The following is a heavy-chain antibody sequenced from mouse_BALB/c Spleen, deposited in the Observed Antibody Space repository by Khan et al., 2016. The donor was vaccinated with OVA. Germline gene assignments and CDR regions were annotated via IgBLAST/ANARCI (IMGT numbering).Heavy chain of an antibody. CDR3: AREAYRYDEYYFDY. V-gene: IGHV5-6-5*01. J-gene: IGHJ2*01. CDR2: ISSGGST. D-gene: IGHD2-14*01. CDR1: GFTFSTYA. Sequence: VQLKESGGDLVKPGGSLKLSCAVSGFTFSTYAMSWVRQTPEKRLEWVASISSGGSTYYPDSVKGRFTISRDNARNIVYLQMTSLRSEDMAMYYCAREAYRYDEYYFDYWGQGTTLTVSS.